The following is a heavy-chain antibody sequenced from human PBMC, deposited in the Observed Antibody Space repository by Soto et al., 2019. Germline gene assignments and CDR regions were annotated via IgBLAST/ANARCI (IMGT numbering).Heavy chain of an antibody. CDR1: FTSYD. D-gene: IGHD6-19*01. J-gene: IGHJ6*02. Sequence: QVQLVQSGAEVKKPGASVKVSCTFTSYDINWVRQATGQGLEWMGWMNTNSGNTRYAQKFLGRVTMTRNTSNFPAYMEFSSLRSEDTAVYYCARGPGSSDWRFSYYYMDVWGQGTTVTVSS. CDR3: ARGPGSSDWRFSYYYMDV. V-gene: IGHV1-8*01. CDR2: MNTNSGNT.